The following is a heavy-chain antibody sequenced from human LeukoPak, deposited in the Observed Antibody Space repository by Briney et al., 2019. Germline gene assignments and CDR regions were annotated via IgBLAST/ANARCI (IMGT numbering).Heavy chain of an antibody. J-gene: IGHJ6*02. D-gene: IGHD6-13*01. Sequence: ASVKVSCKASGYTFTSYGISWVRQAPGQGLEWMGWISAYNGNTNYAQKLQGRVTMTTDTSTSTAYMELRSLRSDDTAVYYCARVSHSSSPKHNYYYGMDVWDQGTTVTVSS. CDR3: ARVSHSSSPKHNYYYGMDV. CDR2: ISAYNGNT. V-gene: IGHV1-18*01. CDR1: GYTFTSYG.